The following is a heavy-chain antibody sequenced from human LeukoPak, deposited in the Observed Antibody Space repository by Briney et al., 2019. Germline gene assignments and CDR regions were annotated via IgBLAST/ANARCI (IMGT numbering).Heavy chain of an antibody. J-gene: IGHJ4*02. CDR2: ISSDSRMI. V-gene: IGHV3-48*02. CDR3: ATSVI. Sequence: GGSLRLSCAVSGFTFSSFSMTWVRQAPGKGLEWVSYISSDSRMIYYADSVKGRFSISRDNAKNSLYLQMNSLRDEDTAVYYCATSVIRGQGVLVTVSS. D-gene: IGHD2-21*01. CDR1: GFTFSSFS.